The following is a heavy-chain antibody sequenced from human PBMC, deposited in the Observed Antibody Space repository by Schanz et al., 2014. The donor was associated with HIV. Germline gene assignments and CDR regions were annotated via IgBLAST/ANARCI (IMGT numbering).Heavy chain of an antibody. CDR3: ARAYPGSPLGKTSYYFDY. D-gene: IGHD3-10*01. V-gene: IGHV3-9*01. Sequence: EVQLVESGGGLVQPGRSLRLSCTGSGFNFDDYVMYWVRQAPGKGLEWVSGISWNSGSIGYADSVKGRFTISRDNGKNSLYLQMNSLRPGDTALYYCARAYPGSPLGKTSYYFDYWGQGTLVTVSS. J-gene: IGHJ4*02. CDR1: GFNFDDYV. CDR2: ISWNSGSI.